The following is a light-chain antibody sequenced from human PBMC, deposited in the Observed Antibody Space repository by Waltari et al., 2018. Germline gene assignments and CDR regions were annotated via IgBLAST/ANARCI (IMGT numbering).Light chain of an antibody. Sequence: EIVMTQSPATLSVSPGERATLSCRASQTINSELAWYQQKPGQAPRLLIYAASTRATGIPVRFSGSGSGTEFTLTISSLQSEDFAVYYCQQYNGWRTFGQGTKLEIK. CDR3: QQYNGWRT. CDR2: AAS. CDR1: QTINSE. V-gene: IGKV3D-15*01. J-gene: IGKJ2*01.